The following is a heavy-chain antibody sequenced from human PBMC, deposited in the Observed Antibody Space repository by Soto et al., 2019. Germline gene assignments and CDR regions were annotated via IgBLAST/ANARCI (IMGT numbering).Heavy chain of an antibody. CDR1: GGTFSSYA. J-gene: IGHJ6*02. D-gene: IGHD2-2*01. CDR3: ARDVVPAVTRSYGMDV. V-gene: IGHV1-69*13. CDR2: IIPIFGTA. Sequence: VASVKVSCKASGGTFSSYAISWVRQAPGQGLEWMGGIIPIFGTANYAQKFQGRVTITADESTSTAYMELSSLRSEDTAVYYCARDVVPAVTRSYGMDVWGQGTTVTVSS.